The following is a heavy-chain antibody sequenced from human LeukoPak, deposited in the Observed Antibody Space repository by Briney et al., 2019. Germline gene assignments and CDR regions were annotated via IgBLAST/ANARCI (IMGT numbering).Heavy chain of an antibody. CDR2: IYYSGST. J-gene: IGHJ5*02. CDR3: ASRIAAAVGDWFDP. D-gene: IGHD6-13*01. CDR1: GGSISSSSYY. Sequence: SETLSLTCTVSGGSISSSSYYWGWIRQPPGKGLEWIGSIYYSGSTYYNPSLKSRVTISVDTSRNQFSLKLSSVTAADTAVYYCASRIAAAVGDWFDPWGQGTLVTVSS. V-gene: IGHV4-39*01.